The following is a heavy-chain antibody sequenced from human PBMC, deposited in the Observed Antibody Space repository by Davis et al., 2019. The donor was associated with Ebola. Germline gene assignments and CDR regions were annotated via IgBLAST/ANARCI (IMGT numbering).Heavy chain of an antibody. V-gene: IGHV4-59*12. J-gene: IGHJ6*02. D-gene: IGHD3-10*01. CDR2: IYYSGST. Sequence: GSLRLSCAVYGGSFSGYYWSWIRQPPGKGLEWIGYIYYSGSTNYNPTLKSRVTISVDTSKNQFSLKLSSVTAADTAVYYCAREKYYYGSGSRRSYYYYYGMDVWGQGTTVTVSS. CDR3: AREKYYYGSGSRRSYYYYYGMDV. CDR1: GGSFSGYY.